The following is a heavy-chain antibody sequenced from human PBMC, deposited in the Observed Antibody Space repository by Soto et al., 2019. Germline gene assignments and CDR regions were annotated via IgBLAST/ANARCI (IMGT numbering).Heavy chain of an antibody. CDR3: ARGERLYYFYNVMDA. CDR1: GYNFTTYA. D-gene: IGHD5-12*01. CDR2: INTGNGNT. J-gene: IGHJ6*02. V-gene: IGHV1-3*04. Sequence: QVHLVQSGAEVKKPGASVKVSCKASGYNFTTYAMLWVRQAPGQRPEWMGWINTGNGNTKYSPKLQGRVTITRDTPASTAYMELSSLKSEDTAVYYCARGERLYYFYNVMDAWGRGSTVTVSS.